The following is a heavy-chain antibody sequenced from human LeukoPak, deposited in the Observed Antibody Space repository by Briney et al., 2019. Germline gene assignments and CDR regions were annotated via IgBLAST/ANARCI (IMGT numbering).Heavy chain of an antibody. CDR2: ISAYNGNT. CDR1: GYTFTSYG. D-gene: IGHD3-9*01. J-gene: IGHJ3*02. Sequence: ASVKVSCKASGYTFTSYGISWVRQAPGQGLEWMGWISAYNGNTNYAQKLQGRVTMTTDTSTSTAYMELRSLRSDDTAVYYCARTSYDILTGRLRGAFDIWGQGTMVTVSS. V-gene: IGHV1-18*01. CDR3: ARTSYDILTGRLRGAFDI.